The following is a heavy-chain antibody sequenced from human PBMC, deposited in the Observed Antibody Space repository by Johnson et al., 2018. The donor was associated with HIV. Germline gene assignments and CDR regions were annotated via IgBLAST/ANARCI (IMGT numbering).Heavy chain of an antibody. V-gene: IGHV3-9*01. J-gene: IGHJ3*02. D-gene: IGHD6-19*01. Sequence: VQVVESGGGLVQPGRSLRLSCAASGFTFDDYVMHWARQAPGKGLEWVSGISWNSGRGDYADSVKGRFTISRDNAKNSLYLQMNSLRAEDTAVYYCARGSGQWLAAGLIQGTAFDIWGQGTMVTVSS. CDR2: ISWNSGRG. CDR1: GFTFDDYV. CDR3: ARGSGQWLAAGLIQGTAFDI.